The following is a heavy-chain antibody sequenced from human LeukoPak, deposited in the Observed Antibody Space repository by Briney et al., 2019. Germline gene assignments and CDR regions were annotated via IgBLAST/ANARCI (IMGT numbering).Heavy chain of an antibody. CDR1: GFTFSSYA. CDR3: AGDLESNGVGDY. Sequence: GRSLRLSCAASGFTFSSYAMHWVRQAPGKGLEWVAVVSSDGSNKYYADSVKGRFTISRDNSKNTLYLQMNSLRAEDTAVYYCAGDLESNGVGDYWGQGTLVTVSS. J-gene: IGHJ4*02. V-gene: IGHV3-30*04. D-gene: IGHD2-8*01. CDR2: VSSDGSNK.